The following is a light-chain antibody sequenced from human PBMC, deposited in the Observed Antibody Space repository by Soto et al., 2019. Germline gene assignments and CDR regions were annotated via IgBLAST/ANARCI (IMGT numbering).Light chain of an antibody. J-gene: IGLJ3*02. CDR1: SSNIGTNY. Sequence: QSVLTQPPSVSAAPGQKVTISCSGSSSNIGTNYVSWYKQLPGRAPKLVIFDNSKRPSGIPDRFSGSKSGSSATLGVTGLQTGDEADYYCGTWDSDLSAEVFGGGTKVTVL. V-gene: IGLV1-51*01. CDR3: GTWDSDLSAEV. CDR2: DNS.